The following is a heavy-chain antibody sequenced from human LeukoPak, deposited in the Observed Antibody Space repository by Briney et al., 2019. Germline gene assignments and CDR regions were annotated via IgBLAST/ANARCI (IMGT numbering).Heavy chain of an antibody. Sequence: GGSLRLSCAASGFTFSSYAMHWVRQAPGKGLEWVAVISYDGSNKYYADSVKGRFTISRDNSKNTLYLQMNSLRAEDTAVYYCARARDYYGSGSYYPGAFDYWGQGTLVTVSS. V-gene: IGHV3-30*04. CDR3: ARARDYYGSGSYYPGAFDY. CDR2: ISYDGSNK. D-gene: IGHD3-10*01. CDR1: GFTFSSYA. J-gene: IGHJ4*02.